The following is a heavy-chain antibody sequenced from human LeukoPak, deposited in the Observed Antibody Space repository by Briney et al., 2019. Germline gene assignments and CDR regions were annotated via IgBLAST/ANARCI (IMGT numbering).Heavy chain of an antibody. Sequence: PGGSLRLSCAASGFTFSSYAMHWVRQAPGKGLEWVAVISYDGSNKYYADSVKGRFTISRDNSKNTLYLQMNSLRAEDTAVYYCATSLIVVVPAAITYWGQGTLVTVSS. CDR2: ISYDGSNK. J-gene: IGHJ4*02. CDR3: ATSLIVVVPAAITY. CDR1: GFTFSSYA. D-gene: IGHD2-2*02. V-gene: IGHV3-30*01.